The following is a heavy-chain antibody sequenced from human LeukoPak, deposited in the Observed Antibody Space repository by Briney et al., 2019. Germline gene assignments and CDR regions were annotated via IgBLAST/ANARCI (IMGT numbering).Heavy chain of an antibody. D-gene: IGHD4-17*01. CDR1: GFTFSSYS. J-gene: IGHJ4*02. V-gene: IGHV3-21*01. CDR3: ARGGLYGDYESDY. CDR2: ISSSSSYI. Sequence: PGGSLRLSCAASGFTFSSYSMNWVRQAPGKGLEWVSSISSSSSYIYYADSVKGRFTISRDNAKNSLYLQMNSLRAEDTAVYYCARGGLYGDYESDYWGQGTLVTVSS.